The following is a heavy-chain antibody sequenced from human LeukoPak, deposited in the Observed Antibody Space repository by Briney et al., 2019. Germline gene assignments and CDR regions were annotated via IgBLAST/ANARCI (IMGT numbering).Heavy chain of an antibody. CDR2: MMVTGRTT. Sequence: TGGSLRLSCEASGFTFSNYAITWVRQAPGKGLEWVSSMMVTGRTTSCAVSVRVRFTMSRDNSKRPLYLQMNSLRAGDTAIYCCGRDPNGDYVGAFEFWGHGTLVTVSS. CDR1: GFTFSNYA. CDR3: GRDPNGDYVGAFEF. D-gene: IGHD4-17*01. V-gene: IGHV3-23*01. J-gene: IGHJ3*01.